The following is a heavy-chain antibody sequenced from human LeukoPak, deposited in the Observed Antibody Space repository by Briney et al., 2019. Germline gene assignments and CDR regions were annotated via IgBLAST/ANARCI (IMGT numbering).Heavy chain of an antibody. Sequence: GGSLRLSCAASGFTFTNYGMHWVRQAPGKGLEWVAVVWNDAINKYYVDSVRGRFTISRDNSKNTVYLRMNSLRAEDSAVYYCARAITTYFDYWGQGTLVTVSS. D-gene: IGHD3-22*01. J-gene: IGHJ4*02. CDR1: GFTFTNYG. CDR2: VWNDAINK. V-gene: IGHV3-33*01. CDR3: ARAITTYFDY.